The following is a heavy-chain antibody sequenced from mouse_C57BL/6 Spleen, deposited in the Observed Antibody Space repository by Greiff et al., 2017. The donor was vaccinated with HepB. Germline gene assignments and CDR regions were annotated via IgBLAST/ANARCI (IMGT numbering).Heavy chain of an antibody. CDR3: AITAQVNYFDY. Sequence: EVQLQQSGPGLVKPSQSLSLTCSVTGYSITSGYYWNWIRQFPGNKLEWMGYISYDGSNNYNPSLKNRISITRDTSKNQFFLKLSSVTTEDTATYYCAITAQVNYFDYWGQGTTLTVSS. J-gene: IGHJ2*01. V-gene: IGHV3-6*01. CDR2: ISYDGSN. CDR1: GYSITSGYY. D-gene: IGHD3-2*02.